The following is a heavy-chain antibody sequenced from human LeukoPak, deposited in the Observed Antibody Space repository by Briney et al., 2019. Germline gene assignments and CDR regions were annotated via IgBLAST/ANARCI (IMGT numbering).Heavy chain of an antibody. CDR1: GGSISSSSYR. D-gene: IGHD2-21*01. Sequence: PSETLSLTCSVSGGSISSSSYRWGWIRQSPGKGLEWIGSMYYRGTTYENSSLKSRLTLSIDTSNNQFSLKLTSVTAADTAVYFCAREYSRSVVAGSRPDLWGQGLLVTVSS. CDR3: AREYSRSVVAGSRPDL. V-gene: IGHV4-39*02. CDR2: MYYRGTT. J-gene: IGHJ4*02.